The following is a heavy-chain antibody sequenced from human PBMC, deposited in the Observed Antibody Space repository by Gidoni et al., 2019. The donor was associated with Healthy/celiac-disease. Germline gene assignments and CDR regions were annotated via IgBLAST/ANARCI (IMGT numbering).Heavy chain of an antibody. CDR1: GGTFSSYA. CDR2: IIPIFGTA. CDR3: ARGLYSSGWYGQYYFDY. V-gene: IGHV1-69*06. D-gene: IGHD6-19*01. Sequence: QVQLVQSGPEVKKPGSSVKVSCKASGGTFSSYAISWVRQAPGQGLEWMGGIIPIFGTANYAQKFQGRVTITADKSTSTAYMELSSLRSEDTAVYYCARGLYSSGWYGQYYFDYWGQGTLVTVSS. J-gene: IGHJ4*02.